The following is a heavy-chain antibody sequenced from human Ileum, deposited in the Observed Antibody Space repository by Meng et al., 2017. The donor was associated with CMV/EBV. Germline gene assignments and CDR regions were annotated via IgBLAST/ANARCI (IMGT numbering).Heavy chain of an antibody. V-gene: IGHV4-30-4*08. D-gene: IGHD3-10*01. Sequence: YFWNWIRQAPGKGLEWVGSIYYSGATDYNPSLKSRVSISVDTSENQFSLKLSSVTAADTAVYYCAREGVTMVRGVIKTDYYYYGLDVWGQGTTVTVSS. CDR1: YF. CDR3: AREGVTMVRGVIKTDYYYYGLDV. CDR2: IYYSGAT. J-gene: IGHJ6*02.